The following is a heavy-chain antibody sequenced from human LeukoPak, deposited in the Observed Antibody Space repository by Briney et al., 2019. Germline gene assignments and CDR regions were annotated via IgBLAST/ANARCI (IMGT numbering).Heavy chain of an antibody. D-gene: IGHD3-10*01. CDR2: FWYDGSNK. CDR3: AKGSGSYYQPYYYYMDV. Sequence: PGGSLRLSCAASGFTFSSYAMHWVRQAPGKGLGGVAVFWYDGSNKYYADSVKGRFTISRANSKNTLYLQMNSLRAEDTAVYYCAKGSGSYYQPYYYYMDVWGKGTTVTVSS. J-gene: IGHJ6*03. CDR1: GFTFSSYA. V-gene: IGHV3-33*06.